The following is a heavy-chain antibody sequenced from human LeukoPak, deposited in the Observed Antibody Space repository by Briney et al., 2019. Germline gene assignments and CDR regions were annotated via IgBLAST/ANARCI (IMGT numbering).Heavy chain of an antibody. V-gene: IGHV3-30*02. J-gene: IGHJ3*02. Sequence: GGSLRLSCAASGFTFSSYGMHWVRQAPGKGLEWAAFIRYDGSNKYYADSVKGRFTISRDNSKNTLYLQMNSLRAEDTAVYYCAKDPRRPYYYDSSGYAFDIWGQGTMVTVSS. CDR1: GFTFSSYG. CDR2: IRYDGSNK. CDR3: AKDPRRPYYYDSSGYAFDI. D-gene: IGHD3-22*01.